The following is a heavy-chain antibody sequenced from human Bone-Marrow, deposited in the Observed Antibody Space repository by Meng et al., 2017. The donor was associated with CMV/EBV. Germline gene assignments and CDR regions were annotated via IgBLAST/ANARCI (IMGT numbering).Heavy chain of an antibody. CDR3: ARDLGGSYPN. CDR2: INHSGST. D-gene: IGHD1-26*01. J-gene: IGHJ4*02. Sequence: SETLSLTCAVYGGSFSGYYLSWIRQPPGKGLEWIGEINHSGSTNYNPSLKSRVTISVDTSKNQFSLKLSSVTAADTAVYYCARDLGGSYPNWGQGTLVTVSS. CDR1: GGSFSGYY. V-gene: IGHV4-34*01.